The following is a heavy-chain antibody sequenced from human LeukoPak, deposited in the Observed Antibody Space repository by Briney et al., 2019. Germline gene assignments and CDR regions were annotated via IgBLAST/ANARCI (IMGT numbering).Heavy chain of an antibody. CDR2: ISAYNGNT. Sequence: AASVKVSCKASGYTFTGYYMHWVRQAPGQGLEWMGWISAYNGNTHYAQKLQGRVTMTTDTSTSTAYMELRSLRSDDTAVYYCARDQYYYDSSGYRFDYWGQGTLVTVSS. CDR1: GYTFTGYY. J-gene: IGHJ4*02. V-gene: IGHV1-18*04. CDR3: ARDQYYYDSSGYRFDY. D-gene: IGHD3-22*01.